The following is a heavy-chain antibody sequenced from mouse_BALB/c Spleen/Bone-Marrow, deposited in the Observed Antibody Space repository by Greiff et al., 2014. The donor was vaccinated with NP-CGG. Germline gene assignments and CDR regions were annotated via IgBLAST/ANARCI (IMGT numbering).Heavy chain of an antibody. V-gene: IGHV1-74*01. J-gene: IGHJ2*01. Sequence: QVQLQQSGPQLVRPGASVKISCKASGYSFTSYWMHWVKQRPGQGLEWIGMIDPSDSETRLNQKFKDKATLTVDKSSSTAYMQLSSPTSEDSTVYYCAHLYGYLFDYWGQGTTLTVSS. D-gene: IGHD2-2*01. CDR2: IDPSDSET. CDR3: AHLYGYLFDY. CDR1: GYSFTSYW.